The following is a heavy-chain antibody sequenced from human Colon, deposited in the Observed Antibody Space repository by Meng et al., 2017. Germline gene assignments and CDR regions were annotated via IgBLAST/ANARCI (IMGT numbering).Heavy chain of an antibody. CDR3: AKGTSNYGEIEIDL. J-gene: IGHJ5*02. V-gene: IGHV3-23*01. D-gene: IGHD4-17*01. CDR1: GFTFNTYA. CDR2: ISGRGDRT. Sequence: SRAASGFTFNTYAMTCVRQAPGKGLEWVSAISGRGDRTDYADSVKGRFTISGNKSKHTLYLQMNRLRADDTAVYYCAKGTSNYGEIEIDLWGQGTQVTVSS.